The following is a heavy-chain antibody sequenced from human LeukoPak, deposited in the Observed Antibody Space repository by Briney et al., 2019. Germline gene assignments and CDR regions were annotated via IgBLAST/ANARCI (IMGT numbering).Heavy chain of an antibody. Sequence: SETLSLTCTVSGGSISTYYWNWIRQPPGKGLEWIGYISNSGITTYNPSLKSRVTISVDSSKSQSSLKLNSVTAADTAVYYCARSGGYSSSWSLWGQGTLVTVSP. V-gene: IGHV4-59*01. D-gene: IGHD6-13*01. CDR2: ISNSGIT. J-gene: IGHJ4*02. CDR3: ARSGGYSSSWSL. CDR1: GGSISTYY.